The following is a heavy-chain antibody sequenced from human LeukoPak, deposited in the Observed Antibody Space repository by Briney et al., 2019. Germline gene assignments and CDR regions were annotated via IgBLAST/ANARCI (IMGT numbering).Heavy chain of an antibody. CDR1: GFAVSSNY. CDR2: ISGRTGAT. Sequence: PGGSLRLSCAASGFAVSSNYMSWVRQAPGKGLEWVSAISGRTGATYYADSEKGRFTISRDNSKSTLYLQMDSLRAEDTAVYYCAKCGNSGCHLIGYWGQGTLVTVSS. CDR3: AKCGNSGCHLIGY. V-gene: IGHV3-23*01. J-gene: IGHJ4*02. D-gene: IGHD5-12*01.